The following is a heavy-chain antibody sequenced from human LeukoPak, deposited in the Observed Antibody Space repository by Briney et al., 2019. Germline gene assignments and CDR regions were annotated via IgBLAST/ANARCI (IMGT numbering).Heavy chain of an antibody. Sequence: GRSLRLSCAASGFTFSSYEMNWVRQAPGKGLEWVSYISSSGSTIYYADSVKGRFTISRDNAKNSLYLQMNSLRAEDTAVYYCARSRYSSSWKYWGQGTLVTVSS. CDR3: ARSRYSSSWKY. D-gene: IGHD6-13*01. CDR2: ISSSGSTI. V-gene: IGHV3-48*03. J-gene: IGHJ4*02. CDR1: GFTFSSYE.